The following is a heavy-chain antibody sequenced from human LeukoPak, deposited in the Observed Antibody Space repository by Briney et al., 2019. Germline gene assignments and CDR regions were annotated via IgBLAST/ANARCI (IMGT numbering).Heavy chain of an antibody. Sequence: PGGSLRLSCAASGFTFDDYGMHWVRQAPGKGLEWVSFISWEGGTTYYADSVKGRFTISRDNSKNSLYLQMSSLRAEDTAFYYCAKDGVVAALGDNWFDPWGQGTLVTVSS. V-gene: IGHV3-43D*03. CDR2: ISWEGGTT. D-gene: IGHD2-15*01. CDR3: AKDGVVAALGDNWFDP. CDR1: GFTFDDYG. J-gene: IGHJ5*02.